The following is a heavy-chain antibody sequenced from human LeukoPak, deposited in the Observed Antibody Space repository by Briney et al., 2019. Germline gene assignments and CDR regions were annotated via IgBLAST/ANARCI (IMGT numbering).Heavy chain of an antibody. CDR1: GFTFSSFW. J-gene: IGHJ4*02. Sequence: GGSLRLSCAASGFTFSSFWVHWVRQAPGKGLVWVSRINSDGSSTSYADSVKGRFTISRDNAKDTLYLQMNSLRAEDTAVYYCARDQRPAYYYDSSGYYYDYWGQGTLVTVSS. CDR2: INSDGSST. D-gene: IGHD3-22*01. V-gene: IGHV3-74*01. CDR3: ARDQRPAYYYDSSGYYYDY.